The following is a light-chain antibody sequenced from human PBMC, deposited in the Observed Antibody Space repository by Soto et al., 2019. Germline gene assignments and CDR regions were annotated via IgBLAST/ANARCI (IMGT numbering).Light chain of an antibody. Sequence: DIQMTQSPSTLSASVGDRVTITCRASQSIVRWLAWYQQKPGKAPNVLIYDASSLESGVPSRFSGSGSGTEFTLTISSLQPDDFATYYYQQYHTYPWTFGQGTKVDIK. CDR1: QSIVRW. CDR2: DAS. CDR3: QQYHTYPWT. J-gene: IGKJ1*01. V-gene: IGKV1-5*01.